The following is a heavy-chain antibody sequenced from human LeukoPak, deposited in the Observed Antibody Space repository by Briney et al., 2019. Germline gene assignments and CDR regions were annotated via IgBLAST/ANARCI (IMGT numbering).Heavy chain of an antibody. J-gene: IGHJ5*02. CDR3: SREGYSCPNWFDT. CDR1: GFTFNSYA. V-gene: IGHV4-59*12. D-gene: IGHD4-11*01. CDR2: IYYNGDT. Sequence: GSLRLSCAASGFTFNSYAMTWVRQTPGKGLEWLGNIYYNGDTYYNPSFKSRVSMSVDTAKNQISLILTSVTAADTAVYYCSREGYSCPNWFDTWGQGTLVTVSS.